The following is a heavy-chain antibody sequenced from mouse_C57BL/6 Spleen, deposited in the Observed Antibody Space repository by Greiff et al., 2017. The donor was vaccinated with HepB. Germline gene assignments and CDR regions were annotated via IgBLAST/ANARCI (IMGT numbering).Heavy chain of an antibody. CDR3: ARQVGVITTTSMDY. V-gene: IGHV1-66*01. J-gene: IGHJ4*01. D-gene: IGHD1-1*01. CDR1: GYSFTSYY. CDR2: IYPGSGNT. Sequence: VQLQQSGPELVKPGASVKISCKASGYSFTSYYIHWVKQRPGQGLEWIGWIYPGSGNTKYNEKFKGKATLTADTSSSTAYMQLSSLTSEDSAVYYCARQVGVITTTSMDYWGQGTSVTVSS.